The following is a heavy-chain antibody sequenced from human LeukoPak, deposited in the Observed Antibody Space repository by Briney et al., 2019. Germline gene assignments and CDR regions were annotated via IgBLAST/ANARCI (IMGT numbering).Heavy chain of an antibody. J-gene: IGHJ6*04. V-gene: IGHV3-15*01. CDR2: IKSKTDGGTT. CDR3: ARHEAYYDILTATYYYYGMDV. CDR1: GFTFSNAW. D-gene: IGHD3-9*01. Sequence: GGSLRLSCAASGFTFSNAWMSWVRQAPGKGLEWVGRIKSKTDGGTTDYAAPVKGRFTISRDDSKNTLYLQMNSLKTEDTAVYYCARHEAYYDILTATYYYYGMDVCGKGTTVTVSS.